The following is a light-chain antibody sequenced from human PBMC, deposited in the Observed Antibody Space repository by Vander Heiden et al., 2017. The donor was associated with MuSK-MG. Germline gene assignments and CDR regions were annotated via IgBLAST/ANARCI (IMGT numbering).Light chain of an antibody. CDR3: QQSYSTPRT. CDR2: AAS. V-gene: IGKV1-39*01. Sequence: DIQMTQSPSSLSASVGDRVTITCRASQSIGSYLNWYQQEPGKAPELLIYAASTLQSGVPSRFSGSGSGTDFTLTISSLQPEDFATYYCQQSYSTPRTFGQGTKVEIK. J-gene: IGKJ1*01. CDR1: QSIGSY.